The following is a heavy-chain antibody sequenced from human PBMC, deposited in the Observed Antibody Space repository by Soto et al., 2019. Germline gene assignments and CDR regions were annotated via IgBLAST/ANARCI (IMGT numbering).Heavy chain of an antibody. CDR1: GFTFSSYA. V-gene: IGHV3-23*01. CDR3: AKDRAAKTVVICMDV. D-gene: IGHD2-15*01. Sequence: GGSLRLSCAASGFTFSSYAMSWVRQAPGKGLEWVSAISGSGGSTYYADSVKGRFTISGDNSKNTLYLQMNSLRAEDTAVYYCAKDRAAKTVVICMDVWGQGTTVTVSS. J-gene: IGHJ6*02. CDR2: ISGSGGST.